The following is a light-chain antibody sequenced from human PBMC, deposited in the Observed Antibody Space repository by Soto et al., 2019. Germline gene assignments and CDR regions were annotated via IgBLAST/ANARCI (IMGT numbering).Light chain of an antibody. J-gene: IGLJ2*01. V-gene: IGLV1-44*01. CDR2: NDN. Sequence: QSVLTQPPSASGTPGQRVTISCSGTSSNIGSNTVSWYQQLPGTAPKLLISNDNHRPSGVPDRFSGSKSGTSASLASSGLQSEDEADYYCAAWDDSLNEVVFGGGTKLTVL. CDR1: SSNIGSNT. CDR3: AAWDDSLNEVV.